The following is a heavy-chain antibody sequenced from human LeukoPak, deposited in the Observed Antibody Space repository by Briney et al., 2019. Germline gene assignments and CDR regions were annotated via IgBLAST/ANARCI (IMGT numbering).Heavy chain of an antibody. D-gene: IGHD3-22*01. CDR1: GFTFSSYA. CDR2: ISYDGSNK. Sequence: GGSLRLSCAASGFTFSSYAMHWVRQAPGKGLEWVAVISYDGSNKYYADSVKGRFTISRDNSKNTLYLQMNSLRAEDTAVYYCARAFMGHGYYDSSGYYVYWGQGTLVTVSS. J-gene: IGHJ4*02. CDR3: ARAFMGHGYYDSSGYYVY. V-gene: IGHV3-30-3*01.